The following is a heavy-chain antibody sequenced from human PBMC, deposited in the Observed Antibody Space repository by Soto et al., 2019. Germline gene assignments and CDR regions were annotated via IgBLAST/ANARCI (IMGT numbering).Heavy chain of an antibody. Sequence: GGSLRLSCAASGFTFSDHYMDWVRQAPGKGLEWVGRTRNKANSYTTEYAASVKGRFTISRDDSKNSLYLQMNSLKTEDTAVYYCALLGYSGYDSPFDYWGQGTLVTVSS. J-gene: IGHJ4*02. CDR3: ALLGYSGYDSPFDY. D-gene: IGHD5-12*01. CDR1: GFTFSDHY. CDR2: TRNKANSYTT. V-gene: IGHV3-72*01.